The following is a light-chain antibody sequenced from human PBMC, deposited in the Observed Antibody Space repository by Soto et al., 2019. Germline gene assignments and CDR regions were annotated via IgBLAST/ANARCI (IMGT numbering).Light chain of an antibody. CDR2: AAS. CDR3: QQANSFPLT. V-gene: IGKV1-12*01. J-gene: IGKJ4*01. Sequence: DIQMTQSPSSVSASVGDRVTITCRASPGISGWLAWYQQNPGKAPKLLIYAASSLQSGVPSRFSGSGCVTDFTLTSSSLQPEDFATYYCQQANSFPLTFGGGTKVEIK. CDR1: PGISGW.